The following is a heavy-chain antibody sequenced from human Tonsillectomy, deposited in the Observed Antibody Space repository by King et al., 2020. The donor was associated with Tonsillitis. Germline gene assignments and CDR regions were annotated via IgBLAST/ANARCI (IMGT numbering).Heavy chain of an antibody. Sequence: VQLVESGGGVVRPGRSLRLSCAASGFTFSSYGIHWVRQAPGKGLEWVSVISYDGINKYYADSVKGRFTISRDNSKKTLYLQMNSLRAEDTAVYYCASPGGENSGYPDYWGQGTLVTVSS. CDR1: GFTFSSYG. CDR3: ASPGGENSGYPDY. CDR2: ISYDGINK. D-gene: IGHD3-22*01. V-gene: IGHV3-33*05. J-gene: IGHJ4*02.